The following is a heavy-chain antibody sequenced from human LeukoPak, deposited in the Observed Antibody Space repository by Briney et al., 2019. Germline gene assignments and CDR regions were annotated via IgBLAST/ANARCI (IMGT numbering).Heavy chain of an antibody. CDR1: GYTFTTYA. V-gene: IGHV1-3*01. Sequence: ASVKVSCKASGYTFTTYAMHWVRQAPGQRLEWMGWINAGNGNTKYSQRFQARVTITRDTSASTAYMELSSLRSEDTAVYYCARDPIGSRWPYYFDYWGQGTLVTVSS. J-gene: IGHJ4*02. D-gene: IGHD6-13*01. CDR2: INAGNGNT. CDR3: ARDPIGSRWPYYFDY.